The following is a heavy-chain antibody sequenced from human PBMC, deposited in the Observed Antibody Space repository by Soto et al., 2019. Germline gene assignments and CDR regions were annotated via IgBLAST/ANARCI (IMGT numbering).Heavy chain of an antibody. CDR3: VPDAVVIAASGY. CDR1: GFTFSSYS. CDR2: TSTSGGHK. V-gene: IGHV3-21*04. D-gene: IGHD2-15*01. Sequence: EVQLVESGGGLVKPGGSLRISCVASGFTFSSYSMNWVRQAPGKGLEWVASTSTSGGHKQYADSMKGRFTISRDNAKNSLYLQMTSLRVEDTAVYYCVPDAVVIAASGYWGQGTLVTVSS. J-gene: IGHJ4*02.